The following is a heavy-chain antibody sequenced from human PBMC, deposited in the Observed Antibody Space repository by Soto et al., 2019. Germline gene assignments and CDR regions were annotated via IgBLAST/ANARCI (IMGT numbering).Heavy chain of an antibody. CDR2: INAGNGNT. V-gene: IGHV1-3*01. J-gene: IGHJ4*02. Sequence: QVQLVQSGAEVKKPGASVKVSCKASGYTFTSYAMHWVRQAPGQRLEWMGWINAGNGNTKYSQKFRGRVTITRDTSASTAYRELSSLRSEDTAVYYCARGPGGPDGPGDYWGQGTLVTVSS. D-gene: IGHD2-15*01. CDR1: GYTFTSYA. CDR3: ARGPGGPDGPGDY.